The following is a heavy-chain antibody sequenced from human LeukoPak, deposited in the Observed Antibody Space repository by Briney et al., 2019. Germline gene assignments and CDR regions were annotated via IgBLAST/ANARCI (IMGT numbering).Heavy chain of an antibody. V-gene: IGHV1-18*01. CDR2: ISAYNGNT. CDR1: GYTFTSYG. Sequence: ASVKVSCKASGYTFTSYGISWARQAPGQGLEWMGWISAYNGNTNYAQKLQGRVTMTTDTSTSTAYMELRSLRSDDTAVYYCARGEYYYDSSGYIDYWGQGTLVTVSS. D-gene: IGHD3-22*01. J-gene: IGHJ4*02. CDR3: ARGEYYYDSSGYIDY.